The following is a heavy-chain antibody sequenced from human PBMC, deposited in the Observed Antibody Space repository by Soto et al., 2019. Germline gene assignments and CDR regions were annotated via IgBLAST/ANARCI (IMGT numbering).Heavy chain of an antibody. CDR3: AREKYYDILTGLRYYYGMDV. V-gene: IGHV3-30-3*01. D-gene: IGHD3-9*01. Sequence: QVQLVESGGGVVQPGRSLRLSCAASGFTFSSYAMHWVRQAPGKGLEWVAVISYDGSNKYYADSVKGRFTISRDNSKNTXYXXMNSLRAEDTAVYYCAREKYYDILTGLRYYYGMDVWGQGTTVTVSS. CDR2: ISYDGSNK. J-gene: IGHJ6*02. CDR1: GFTFSSYA.